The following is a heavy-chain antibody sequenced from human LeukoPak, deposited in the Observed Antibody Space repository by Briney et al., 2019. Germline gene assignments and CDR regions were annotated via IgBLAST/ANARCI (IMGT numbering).Heavy chain of an antibody. Sequence: GGSLRLSCSASGFTFSRYGMHWVRQAPGKGLEWVANIKGDGSEKRYVGSVKGRFTISRDNAKNSLYLQMNSLRADDTAVYYCAREFNIAVAGIYTGFDIWGQGTMVTVSS. D-gene: IGHD6-19*01. CDR2: IKGDGSEK. CDR1: GFTFSRYG. CDR3: AREFNIAVAGIYTGFDI. V-gene: IGHV3-7*03. J-gene: IGHJ3*02.